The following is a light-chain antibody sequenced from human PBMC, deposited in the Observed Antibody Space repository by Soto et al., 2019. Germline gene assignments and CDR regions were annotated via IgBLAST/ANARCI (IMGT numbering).Light chain of an antibody. CDR2: LGS. J-gene: IGKJ3*01. Sequence: DIVMTQSPLSLPVTPGEPASISCRSSQSLLHSNGYNYLDWYLQKPGQSPQLLIYLGSNRASGVPDRFSGSGSGTDFTLKISRGEAGDVGVYYCMQDLRTPPTFGPGTRVDIK. CDR3: MQDLRTPPT. CDR1: QSLLHSNGYNY. V-gene: IGKV2-28*01.